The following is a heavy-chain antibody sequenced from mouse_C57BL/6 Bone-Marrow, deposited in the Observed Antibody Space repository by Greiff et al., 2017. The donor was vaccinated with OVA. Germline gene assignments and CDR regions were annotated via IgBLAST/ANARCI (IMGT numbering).Heavy chain of an antibody. Sequence: QVQLQQSGPELVKPGASVKISCKASGYAFSSSWMNWVKQRPGKGLEWIGRIYPGDGDTNYNGKFKGKATLTADKSSSTAYMQLSSLTSEDSAVYFCARGPYDYLDYWGQGTTFTVSS. CDR2: IYPGDGDT. CDR1: GYAFSSSW. V-gene: IGHV1-82*01. CDR3: ARGPYDYLDY. D-gene: IGHD2-3*01. J-gene: IGHJ2*01.